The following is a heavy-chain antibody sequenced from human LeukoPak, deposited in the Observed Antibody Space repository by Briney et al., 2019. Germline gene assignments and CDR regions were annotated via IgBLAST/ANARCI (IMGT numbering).Heavy chain of an antibody. CDR3: AREIGSAARGR. D-gene: IGHD2-15*01. Sequence: GESLKLSCAASGFTFSGSAMHWVRQASGKGLEWVGRIRSKASSYATAYAASVKGRFTISRDNAKNSVYLQMKSLRAEDTAMYYCAREIGSAARGRWGQGTLVIVS. CDR1: GFTFSGSA. V-gene: IGHV3-73*01. CDR2: IRSKASSYAT. J-gene: IGHJ4*02.